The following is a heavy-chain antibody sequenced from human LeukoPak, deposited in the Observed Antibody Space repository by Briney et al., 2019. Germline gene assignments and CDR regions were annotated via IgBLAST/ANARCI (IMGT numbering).Heavy chain of an antibody. D-gene: IGHD4-17*01. CDR3: SKKGQNEDYGKPD. V-gene: IGHV3-21*04. J-gene: IGHJ4*02. CDR1: GFTFSSYS. CDR2: ISSSSSYI. Sequence: GGSLRLSCAASGFTFSSYSMNWVRQAPGKGLEGVSSISSSSSYIYYADSVKGRFTISRDNAKNSLYLQMNSLRAEDTAVYYCSKKGQNEDYGKPDWGQGTLVTVSS.